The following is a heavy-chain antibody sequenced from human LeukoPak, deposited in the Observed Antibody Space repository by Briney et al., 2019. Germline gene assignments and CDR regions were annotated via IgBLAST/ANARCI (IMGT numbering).Heavy chain of an antibody. V-gene: IGHV3-20*04. D-gene: IGHD3-3*01. Sequence: GGSLRLSCAASGFTSGYTFDDYGMNWVRQVPGKGLEWVSGISRDGGRTGYADSVQGRFTISRDNSRNSLHLQMNSLRVEDTAFYYCVKDSNYDFWSGYYKGFDNWGQGTLVTVSS. CDR3: VKDSNYDFWSGYYKGFDN. CDR1: GFTSGYTFDDYG. CDR2: ISRDGGRT. J-gene: IGHJ4*02.